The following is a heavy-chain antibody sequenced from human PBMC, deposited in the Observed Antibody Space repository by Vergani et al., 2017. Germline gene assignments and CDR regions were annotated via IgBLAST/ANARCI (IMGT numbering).Heavy chain of an antibody. V-gene: IGHV3-23*01. J-gene: IGHJ5*02. Sequence: EVQLLESGGGLVQPGGSLRLSCAASGFAFSSFGMTWVRQTPDKGLEWVSSLSGGGSTTYYADSVKGRFTISRDNSKNSLFLQLDSLRTEDTALYYCARVLVVNPGDINSLLTYHRLLDLWGQGSLVTVSS. CDR2: LSGGGSTT. D-gene: IGHD2-15*01. CDR1: GFAFSSFG. CDR3: ARVLVVNPGDINSLLTYHRLLDL.